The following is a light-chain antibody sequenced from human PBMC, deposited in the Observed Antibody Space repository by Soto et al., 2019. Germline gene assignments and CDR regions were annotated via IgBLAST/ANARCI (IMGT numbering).Light chain of an antibody. J-gene: IGKJ5*01. Sequence: PGERVTLSCRASQSFSGNYLTWXQXXPGXXXXLXXXGASTRATSFPARFSGSGSGTEFTLTISSLQSEDFAVYYCQQYNNWPWITFGQGTRLEIK. CDR3: QQYNNWPWIT. V-gene: IGKV3-15*01. CDR1: QSFSGN. CDR2: GAS.